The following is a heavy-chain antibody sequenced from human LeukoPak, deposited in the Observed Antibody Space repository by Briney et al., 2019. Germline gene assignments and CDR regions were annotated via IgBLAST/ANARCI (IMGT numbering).Heavy chain of an antibody. CDR3: ARPRIWFGNTLEDC. CDR1: GFTVSSNY. CDR2: IYSGGST. V-gene: IGHV3-53*01. D-gene: IGHD3-10*01. Sequence: GGSLRLSCAASGFTVSSNYMSWVRQAPGKGLEWVSVIYSGGSTYYADSVKGRFTISRDNSKNTLYLQMNSLRAEDTAVYYCARPRIWFGNTLEDCWGQGTLVTVSS. J-gene: IGHJ4*02.